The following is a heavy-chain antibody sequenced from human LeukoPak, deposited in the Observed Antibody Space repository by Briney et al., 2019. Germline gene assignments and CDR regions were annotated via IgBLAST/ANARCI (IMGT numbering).Heavy chain of an antibody. CDR3: ARDRRITIFGVVAFDI. Sequence: PGGSLRLSCAASGFTFSSYSMNWVRQAPGKGLEWVSSISSSSSYIYYADSVKGRFTISRDNAKNSLYLQMNSLRAEDTAVYYCARDRRITIFGVVAFDIWGQGTMVTVSS. V-gene: IGHV3-21*01. D-gene: IGHD3-3*01. J-gene: IGHJ3*02. CDR2: ISSSSSYI. CDR1: GFTFSSYS.